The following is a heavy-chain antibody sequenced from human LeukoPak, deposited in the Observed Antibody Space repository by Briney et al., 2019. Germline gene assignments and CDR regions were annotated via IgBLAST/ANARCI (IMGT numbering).Heavy chain of an antibody. CDR2: IWYDGSNK. Sequence: GESLKISCAASGFTFSSYGMHWVRQAPGKGLEWVAIIWYDGSNKYYADSVKGRFTISRDNSKNTLYLQMYSLRAEDTAVYYCARGVMYYDSSGHLFDYWGQGILVTVSS. D-gene: IGHD3-22*01. V-gene: IGHV3-33*01. CDR1: GFTFSSYG. J-gene: IGHJ4*02. CDR3: ARGVMYYDSSGHLFDY.